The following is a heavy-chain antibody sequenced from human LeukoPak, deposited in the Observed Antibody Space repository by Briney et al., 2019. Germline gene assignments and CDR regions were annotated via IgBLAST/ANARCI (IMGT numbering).Heavy chain of an antibody. CDR2: IRYDGSNK. Sequence: GGSLRLSCAASGFTFSSYGMHWVRQAPGKGLEWVAFIRYDGSNKYYADSVKGRFTISIDNSKNTLYLQMNSLRAEDTAVYYCAKDGYPGYYGSGSYSYYFDYWGQGTLVTVSS. D-gene: IGHD3-10*01. CDR3: AKDGYPGYYGSGSYSYYFDY. J-gene: IGHJ4*02. V-gene: IGHV3-30*02. CDR1: GFTFSSYG.